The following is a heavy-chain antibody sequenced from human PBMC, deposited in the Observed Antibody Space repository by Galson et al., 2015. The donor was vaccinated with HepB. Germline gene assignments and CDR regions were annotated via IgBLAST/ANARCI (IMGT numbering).Heavy chain of an antibody. V-gene: IGHV3-48*01. CDR3: ARVQKSGHPFSDAFDI. J-gene: IGHJ3*02. CDR2: VSSGSSTI. Sequence: SLRLSCAASGFTFRSYNMNWVRQAPGKGLQWVSFVSSGSSTILYADSVRGRLTISRDNARNSLYLQMHILRAEDTAVYYCARVQKSGHPFSDAFDIWGQGTMVTVSS. CDR1: GFTFRSYN. D-gene: IGHD3-16*01.